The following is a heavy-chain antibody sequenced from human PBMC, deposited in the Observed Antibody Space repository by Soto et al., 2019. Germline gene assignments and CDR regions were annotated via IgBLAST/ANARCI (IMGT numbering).Heavy chain of an antibody. CDR1: GFTFSSHS. D-gene: IGHD6-6*01. Sequence: EVQLLESGGGLVQPGGSLRLSCAASGFTFSSHSMGWVRQPPGKGLEWVATISAGDASTYYSDSVKGRFTLSRDDSKNTLNLRMDSLRAEDAALYYCTNGKTLRLVDGWDQVTLVTVSS. CDR2: ISAGDAST. V-gene: IGHV3-23*01. J-gene: IGHJ4*02. CDR3: TNGKTLRLVDG.